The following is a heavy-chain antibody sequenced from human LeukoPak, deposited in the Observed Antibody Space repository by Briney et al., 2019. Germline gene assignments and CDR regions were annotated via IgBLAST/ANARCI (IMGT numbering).Heavy chain of an antibody. J-gene: IGHJ4*02. CDR3: ARSLYYDSSGLGY. V-gene: IGHV4-30-4*01. CDR2: IYYSGST. Sequence: PSQTLSLTCTVSGVSISSGDYYWSWIRQPPGKGLEWIGYIYYSGSTYYNPSLKSRVTISVDTSKNQFSLKLSSVTAADTAVYYCARSLYYDSSGLGYWGQGTLVTVSS. CDR1: GVSISSGDYY. D-gene: IGHD3-22*01.